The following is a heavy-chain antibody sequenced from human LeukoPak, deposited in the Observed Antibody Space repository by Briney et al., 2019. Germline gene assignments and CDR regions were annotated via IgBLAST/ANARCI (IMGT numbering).Heavy chain of an antibody. J-gene: IGHJ3*02. Sequence: GGSLRLSCVGSGFNFRSYWMSWVRQAPGKGLEWVANIKPDGSQKYFVDSVRGLFTISRDNAKNSVYLQMTSLRAEDTALYYCVRDGMGGIKAFDMWGQGTVVTVSS. V-gene: IGHV3-7*05. D-gene: IGHD3-10*01. CDR2: IKPDGSQK. CDR3: VRDGMGGIKAFDM. CDR1: GFNFRSYW.